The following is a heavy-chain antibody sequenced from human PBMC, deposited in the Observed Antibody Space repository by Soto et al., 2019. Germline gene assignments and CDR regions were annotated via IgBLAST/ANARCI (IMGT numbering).Heavy chain of an antibody. V-gene: IGHV3-48*02. J-gene: IGHJ4*02. CDR1: GFTFSTYG. Sequence: PGGSLRLSCAASGFTFSTYGMNWVRQAPGKGLEWVSYISSTSNSIYYADSVKGRFTISRDNAKNSLNLQMNSLRDEDTAVYYCARAPGPWSGYWVDYWGQGTLVTVSS. D-gene: IGHD3-3*01. CDR2: ISSTSNSI. CDR3: ARAPGPWSGYWVDY.